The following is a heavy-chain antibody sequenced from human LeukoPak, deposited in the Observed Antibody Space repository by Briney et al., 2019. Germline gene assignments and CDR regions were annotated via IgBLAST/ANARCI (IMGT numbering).Heavy chain of an antibody. V-gene: IGHV3-48*04. D-gene: IGHD3-16*01. J-gene: IGHJ6*02. Sequence: GGSLRLSCAASGFTFSTYNMNWVRQAPGKGLEWVSYISSGSTTIYYADSVRGRFTISRDNAKNSLYLQMSNLRAEDTAVYFWARGGGLDVWGQGATVTVSS. CDR3: ARGGGLDV. CDR2: ISSGSTTI. CDR1: GFTFSTYN.